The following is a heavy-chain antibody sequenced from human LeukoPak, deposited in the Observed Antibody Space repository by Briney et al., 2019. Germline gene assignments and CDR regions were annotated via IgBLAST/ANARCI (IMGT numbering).Heavy chain of an antibody. CDR3: ASGYSAVGYCSGGSCYSAFDI. J-gene: IGHJ3*02. Sequence: GASVKVSCKASGYTFTSYGISWVRQAPGQGLEWMGWISSYNGNTNYSQKLDGRVTMTTDTSTSTAYMELRSLRSDDTAVYYCASGYSAVGYCSGGSCYSAFDIWGQGTMVTVSS. D-gene: IGHD2-15*01. CDR2: ISSYNGNT. CDR1: GYTFTSYG. V-gene: IGHV1-18*01.